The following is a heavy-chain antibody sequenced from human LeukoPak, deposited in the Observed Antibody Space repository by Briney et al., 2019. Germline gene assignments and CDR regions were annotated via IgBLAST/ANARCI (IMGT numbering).Heavy chain of an antibody. CDR3: ARARLTLAREVIIKADY. Sequence: GGSLRLSCAASGFSFSTYWMSWVRQAPGKGLQWVANIKQDGSEKNYVDSVKGRFTISRDNAKNSLYLQMNSLRAEDTAVYYCARARLTLAREVIIKADYWGQGTLVTVSS. CDR2: IKQDGSEK. V-gene: IGHV3-7*03. D-gene: IGHD3-10*01. CDR1: GFSFSTYW. J-gene: IGHJ4*02.